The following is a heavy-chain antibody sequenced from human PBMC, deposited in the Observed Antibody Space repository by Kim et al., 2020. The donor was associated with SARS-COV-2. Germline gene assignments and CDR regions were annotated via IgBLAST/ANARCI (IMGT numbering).Heavy chain of an antibody. Sequence: SETLSLTCTVSGVSISSGFYYWSWIRQHPGKGLEWIGYIYYSGSIYYSPSLKSRVTISVDTSKNQFSLKLSSVTAADTAVYFCATLWHYGSYHFDYWGQ. V-gene: IGHV4-31*03. CDR2: IYYSGSI. CDR1: GVSISSGFYY. D-gene: IGHD4-17*01. J-gene: IGHJ4*02. CDR3: ATLWHYGSYHFDY.